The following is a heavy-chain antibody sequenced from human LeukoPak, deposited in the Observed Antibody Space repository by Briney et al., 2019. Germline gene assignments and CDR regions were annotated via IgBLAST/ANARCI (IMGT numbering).Heavy chain of an antibody. V-gene: IGHV3-33*01. J-gene: IGHJ4*02. D-gene: IGHD3-22*01. Sequence: GGSLRLSCAASGFIFSSFGMHWVRQAPGKGLEWVAVIWHDGSYKYYLDSVKGRFTISRDNAKNTLYLQMNNLRVEDTAVYYCARVGDYENSGSQPFDYWGQGTLVTVSS. CDR3: ARVGDYENSGSQPFDY. CDR1: GFIFSSFG. CDR2: IWHDGSYK.